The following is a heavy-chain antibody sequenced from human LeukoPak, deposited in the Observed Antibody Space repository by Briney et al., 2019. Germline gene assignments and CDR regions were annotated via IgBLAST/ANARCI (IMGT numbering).Heavy chain of an antibody. Sequence: PGGSLRLSCAASGFTFSSYSMNWVRQAPGKGLEWVSYISSSSTIYYADSVKGRFTISRDNAKNSLYLQMNSLRAEDTAVYYCARVRTGTTIPHWFDPWGQGTLVTVSS. V-gene: IGHV3-48*01. J-gene: IGHJ5*02. CDR2: ISSSSTI. D-gene: IGHD1-1*01. CDR3: ARVRTGTTIPHWFDP. CDR1: GFTFSSYS.